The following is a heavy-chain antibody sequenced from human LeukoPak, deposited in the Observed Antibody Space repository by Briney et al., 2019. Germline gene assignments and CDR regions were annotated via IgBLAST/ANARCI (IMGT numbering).Heavy chain of an antibody. J-gene: IGHJ6*03. CDR2: INPNSGGT. Sequence: ASVKVSCKASGYTFTSYGISWVRQAPGQGLEWMGWINPNSGGTNYAQKFQGRVTMTRDTSISTAYMELSRLRSDDTAVYYCARAPPPRALYYYYYYMDVWGKGTTVTISS. D-gene: IGHD1-26*01. V-gene: IGHV1-2*02. CDR3: ARAPPPRALYYYYYYMDV. CDR1: GYTFTSYG.